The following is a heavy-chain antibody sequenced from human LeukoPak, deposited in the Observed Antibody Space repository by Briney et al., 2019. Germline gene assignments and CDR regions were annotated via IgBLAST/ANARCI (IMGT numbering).Heavy chain of an antibody. J-gene: IGHJ4*02. CDR3: ARTHLLPPSYGDFDY. V-gene: IGHV2-5*01. Sequence: SGPTLVKPTQTLTLTCTFSGFSLRTSGVGVGWIRQPPGKALEWLALIYWNDDKRYSPSLKRRLTITKDTSKNQVVLTMTNMDPVDTATYYCARTHLLPPSYGDFDYWGQGTLVTVSS. CDR1: GFSLRTSGVG. CDR2: IYWNDDK. D-gene: IGHD2-15*01.